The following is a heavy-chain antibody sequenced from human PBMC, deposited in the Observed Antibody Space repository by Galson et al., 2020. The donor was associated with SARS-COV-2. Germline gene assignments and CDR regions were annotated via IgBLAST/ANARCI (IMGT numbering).Heavy chain of an antibody. Sequence: GGSLRLSCAASGFTFSSFWMSWVRQAPGKGLEWVANIKPNAGEIYYVDSVKGRFTISRDNAKNSLYLQMNNLRGEDTAVYFCARDLVDPAAMRYFDLWGRGTLVTVSS. D-gene: IGHD2-2*01. CDR3: ARDLVDPAAMRYFDL. CDR1: GFTFSSFW. CDR2: IKPNAGEI. V-gene: IGHV3-7*01. J-gene: IGHJ2*01.